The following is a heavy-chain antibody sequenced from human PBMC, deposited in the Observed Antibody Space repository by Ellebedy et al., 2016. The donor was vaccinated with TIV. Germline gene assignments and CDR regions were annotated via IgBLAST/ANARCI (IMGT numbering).Heavy chain of an antibody. D-gene: IGHD3-10*01. CDR3: ARDGDSGLLDY. CDR1: GGSISSSSYY. CDR2: IYYSGST. Sequence: SETLSLXCTVSGGSISSSSYYWGWIRQPPGKGLEWIGSIYYSGSTYYNPSLKSRVTISVDTSKNQFSLKLSSVTAADTAVYYCARDGDSGLLDYWGQGTLVTVSS. V-gene: IGHV4-39*07. J-gene: IGHJ4*02.